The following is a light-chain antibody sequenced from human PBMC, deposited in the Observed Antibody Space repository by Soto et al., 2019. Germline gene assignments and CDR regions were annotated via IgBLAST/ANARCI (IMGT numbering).Light chain of an antibody. CDR1: QSISGW. Sequence: DIQMTQSPSTLSASVGDRVTITCRASQSISGWLAWYQQKPGKAPKLLIYGASSLASGVPSRFSGSGSETEFTLTISSLQPEDFATYYCQHSNSYLCTFGHGTKLEIK. J-gene: IGKJ2*02. CDR3: QHSNSYLCT. V-gene: IGKV1-5*01. CDR2: GAS.